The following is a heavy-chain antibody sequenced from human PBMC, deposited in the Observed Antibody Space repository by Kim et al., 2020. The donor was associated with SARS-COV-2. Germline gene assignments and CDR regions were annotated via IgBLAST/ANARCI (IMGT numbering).Heavy chain of an antibody. CDR3: AREEYGYDILTGYYPCYYYGMDV. V-gene: IGHV7-4-1*02. CDR2: INTNTGNP. Sequence: ASVKVSCKASGYTFTSYAMNWVRQAPGQGLEWMGWINTNTGNPTYAQGFTGRFVFSLDTSVSTAYLQISSLKAEDTAVYYCAREEYGYDILTGYYPCYYYGMDVWGQGTTVTVSS. J-gene: IGHJ6*02. D-gene: IGHD3-9*01. CDR1: GYTFTSYA.